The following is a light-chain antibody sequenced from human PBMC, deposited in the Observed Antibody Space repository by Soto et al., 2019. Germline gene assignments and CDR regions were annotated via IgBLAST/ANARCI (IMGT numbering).Light chain of an antibody. J-gene: IGKJ1*01. Sequence: EIVMTQSPATLSVSPGERVTLSCRASQSVRSFLAWYQQKPGQTPRLLIFGASTRATGIPARFSGSGSGTKFTLTISSLQSEDFAIYYCQQYNNWPVTFGQGTKVEIK. CDR1: QSVRSF. CDR3: QQYNNWPVT. CDR2: GAS. V-gene: IGKV3-15*01.